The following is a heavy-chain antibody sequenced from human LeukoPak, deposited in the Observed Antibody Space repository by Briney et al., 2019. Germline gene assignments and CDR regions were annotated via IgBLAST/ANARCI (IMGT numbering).Heavy chain of an antibody. Sequence: PSETLSLTCTVSGGSISSSSYYWGWIRQPPGKGLEWLGSIYYSGSTYYNPSLKSRVTISVDTSKNQFSLKLSSVTAADTAVYYCAGDLYGSYQGYYYYMDVWGKGTTVTVSS. D-gene: IGHD1-26*01. CDR1: GGSISSSSYY. J-gene: IGHJ6*03. CDR2: IYYSGST. V-gene: IGHV4-39*07. CDR3: AGDLYGSYQGYYYYMDV.